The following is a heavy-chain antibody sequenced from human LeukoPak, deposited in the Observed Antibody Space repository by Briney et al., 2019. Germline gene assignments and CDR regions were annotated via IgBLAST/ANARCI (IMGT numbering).Heavy chain of an antibody. CDR1: GFTFSSYS. CDR3: ARGPCGDDDDSDY. D-gene: IGHD4-17*01. CDR2: ISSSSSYI. Sequence: GGSLRLSCAASGFTFSSYSMNWVRQAPGKGLEWVSSISSSSSYIYYADSVKGRFTISRDNAKNSLYLQMNSLRAEDTAVYYCARGPCGDDDDSDYWGQGTLVTVSS. V-gene: IGHV3-21*01. J-gene: IGHJ4*02.